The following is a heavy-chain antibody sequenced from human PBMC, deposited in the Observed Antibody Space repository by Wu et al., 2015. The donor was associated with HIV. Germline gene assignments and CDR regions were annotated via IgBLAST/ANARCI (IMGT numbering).Heavy chain of an antibody. CDR2: TSAYNRNT. J-gene: IGHJ4*02. CDR1: GGNDGGTFSSHP. D-gene: IGHD3-3*01. V-gene: IGHV1-18*04. CDR3: AREGRSAQRLFYFDY. Sequence: HVQLVQSGTEVKKPGSSVKVSCKVYGGNDGGTFSSHPISWVRQAPGQGLEWMGWTSAYNRNTKYAEKFQDRLTLTTDTSTKTAYMELRSLRSDDTAIYYCAREGRSAQRLFYFDYWGQGTLVTVSS.